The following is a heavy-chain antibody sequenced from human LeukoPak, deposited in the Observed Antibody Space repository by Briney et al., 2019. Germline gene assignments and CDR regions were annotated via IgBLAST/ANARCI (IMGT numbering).Heavy chain of an antibody. CDR2: LSIRNIIT. Sequence: PGGSLRLSCEASGFNFSASYMAWIRLTPGKRLEWVSYLSIRNIITNYADSVRGRFIISRDDTKKSLYLQMNNLRIEDTAIYYCASGGDYAGVAALFRHWGQGSLVTVSS. CDR1: GFNFSASY. D-gene: IGHD4-17*01. J-gene: IGHJ4*02. V-gene: IGHV3-11*03. CDR3: ASGGDYAGVAALFRH.